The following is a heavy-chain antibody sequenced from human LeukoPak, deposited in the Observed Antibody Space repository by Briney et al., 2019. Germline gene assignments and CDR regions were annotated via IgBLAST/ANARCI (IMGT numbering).Heavy chain of an antibody. Sequence: GGSLRLSCAASGFTFSSYGMHWVRQAPGKGLEWVAFIRYDGSNKYYADFVKGRLTISRDNSRNMLYLQMNSLRADDTAIYYCAKDVVRGSSSFDYWGQGTLVTVSS. J-gene: IGHJ4*02. CDR3: AKDVVRGSSSFDY. V-gene: IGHV3-30*02. CDR1: GFTFSSYG. CDR2: IRYDGSNK. D-gene: IGHD6-6*01.